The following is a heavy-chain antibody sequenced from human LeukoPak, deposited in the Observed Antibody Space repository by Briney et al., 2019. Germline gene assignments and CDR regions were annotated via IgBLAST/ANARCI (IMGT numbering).Heavy chain of an antibody. CDR3: ARGGGLRYNSGWYWYFDY. CDR1: GGSISSYY. J-gene: IGHJ4*02. D-gene: IGHD6-19*01. CDR2: IYYSGST. V-gene: IGHV4-59*01. Sequence: SQTLSLTCTVSGGSISSYYWSWIRQPPGKGLEWIGYIYYSGSTNYNPSLKSRVTISVDTSKNHFSLKLSSVTAADTAVYYCARGGGLRYNSGWYWYFDYWGQGTLVTVSS.